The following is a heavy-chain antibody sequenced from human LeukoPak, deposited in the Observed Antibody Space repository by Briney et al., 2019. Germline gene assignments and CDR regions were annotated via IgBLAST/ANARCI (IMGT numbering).Heavy chain of an antibody. V-gene: IGHV5-51*01. J-gene: IGHJ6*03. D-gene: IGHD3-3*01. CDR3: ARHVAYYDFWSGYLPDYYMDV. Sequence: GESLKISCKASGYDFTNYWIGWVRQMPGKGLEWMGIIYPGDSDTRYSPSFQGQVTISADKSISTAYLQWSSLKASDTAMYYCARHVAYYDFWSGYLPDYYMDVWGKGTTVTVSS. CDR1: GYDFTNYW. CDR2: IYPGDSDT.